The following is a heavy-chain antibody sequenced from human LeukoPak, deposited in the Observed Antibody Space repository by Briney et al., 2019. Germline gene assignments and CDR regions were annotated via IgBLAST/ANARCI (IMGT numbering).Heavy chain of an antibody. CDR2: IYYSGLT. J-gene: IGHJ4*02. D-gene: IGHD3-10*01. Sequence: PSQTLSLTCTVSGGSTSSGGYYWSWIRQHPGKGLEWIGYIYYSGLTYYNPSLGSRVTVSLDTSRNQFSLKLTSVTAADTAGYYCARERTYFGSGSYPDSWGQGTLVTVSS. CDR3: ARERTYFGSGSYPDS. V-gene: IGHV4-31*03. CDR1: GGSTSSGGYY.